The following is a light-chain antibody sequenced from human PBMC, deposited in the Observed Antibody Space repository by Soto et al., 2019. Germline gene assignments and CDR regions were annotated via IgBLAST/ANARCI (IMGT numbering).Light chain of an antibody. Sequence: EIVLTQSPGTLSLSPGERATLSCRASQSVSSSYLAWYQQKPGQAPRLLICGASSRATGIPDRFSGSGSGTDFTLTISRLEPEDFAVYYCQQYGSSPYTFGRGTKVDIK. CDR2: GAS. CDR1: QSVSSSY. V-gene: IGKV3-20*01. J-gene: IGKJ2*01. CDR3: QQYGSSPYT.